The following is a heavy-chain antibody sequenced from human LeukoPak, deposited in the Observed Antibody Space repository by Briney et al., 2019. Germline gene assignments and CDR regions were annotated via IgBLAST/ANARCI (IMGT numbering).Heavy chain of an antibody. Sequence: GGSLRLSCAASGFTFSSYSMNWVRQAPGKGREWGSSISSSSSYIYYADSVKGRFTISRDNAKNSLYLQMNSLRAEDTAVYYCARDGTGCSSTSCYYYYGMDVWGQGTTVTVSS. CDR2: ISSSSSYI. J-gene: IGHJ6*02. CDR1: GFTFSSYS. CDR3: ARDGTGCSSTSCYYYYGMDV. D-gene: IGHD2-2*01. V-gene: IGHV3-21*01.